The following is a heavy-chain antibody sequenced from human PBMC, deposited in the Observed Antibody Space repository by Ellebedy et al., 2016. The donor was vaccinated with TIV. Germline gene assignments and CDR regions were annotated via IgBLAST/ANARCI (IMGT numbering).Heavy chain of an antibody. J-gene: IGHJ4*02. CDR1: GFSFSWHW. Sequence: GESLKISXAASGFSFSWHWMHWVRQAPGKGLVWVSRINSDGSSTNYADSVKGRFTISRDNAKNTLYLQMHSLRAEDTAVYYCVRARPYCGGDCFSFGNWGQGSLVTVSS. V-gene: IGHV3-74*01. CDR2: INSDGSST. CDR3: VRARPYCGGDCFSFGN. D-gene: IGHD2-21*02.